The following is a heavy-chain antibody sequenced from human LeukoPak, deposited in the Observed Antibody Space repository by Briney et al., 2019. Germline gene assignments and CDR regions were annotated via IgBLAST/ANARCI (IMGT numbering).Heavy chain of an antibody. Sequence: ASVKVSCKASGYTFTSYYMHWVRQAPGQELEWMGIINPSGGSTSYAQKFQGRVTMTRDTSTSTVYMELSRLRSDDTAVYYCARDTRNYFDYWGQGTLVTVSS. CDR3: ARDTRNYFDY. V-gene: IGHV1-46*01. CDR2: INPSGGST. J-gene: IGHJ4*02. CDR1: GYTFTSYY.